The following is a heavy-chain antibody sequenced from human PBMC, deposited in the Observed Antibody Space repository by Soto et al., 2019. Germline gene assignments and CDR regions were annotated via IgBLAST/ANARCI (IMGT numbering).Heavy chain of an antibody. Sequence: QVQLQESGPGLVKPSETLSLTCTVSGGSISSYYWSWIRQPPGKGLEWIGYIYYSGSTNYNPSLKSRVTISVDTSKNQFSLKLSSVTAADTAVYYCARQVGNGWLASTNWFDPWGQGTLVTVSS. J-gene: IGHJ5*02. CDR1: GGSISSYY. D-gene: IGHD6-19*01. CDR3: ARQVGNGWLASTNWFDP. CDR2: IYYSGST. V-gene: IGHV4-59*08.